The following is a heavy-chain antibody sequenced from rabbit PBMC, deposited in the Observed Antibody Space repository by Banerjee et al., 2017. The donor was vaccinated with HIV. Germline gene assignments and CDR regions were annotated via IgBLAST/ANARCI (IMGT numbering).Heavy chain of an antibody. V-gene: IGHV1S40*01. CDR3: ARADVGYGAYGFATGYYFNL. CDR1: GFDFSSYY. Sequence: QSLEESGGGLVQPEGSLTLTCRASGFDFSSYYMCWVRQAPGKGLEWIACIYAGSSGTTYYASWAKGRFTISRTSSTTVTLQMTSLTAADTATYFCARADVGYGAYGFATGYYFNLWGQGTLVTVS. J-gene: IGHJ4*01. D-gene: IGHD6-1*01. CDR2: IYAGSSGTT.